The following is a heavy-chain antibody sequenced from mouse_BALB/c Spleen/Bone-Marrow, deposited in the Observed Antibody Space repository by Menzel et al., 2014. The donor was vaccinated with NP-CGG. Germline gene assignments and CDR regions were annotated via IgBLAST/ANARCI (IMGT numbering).Heavy chain of an antibody. CDR3: ARWGYRYDY. Sequence: EVQLVESGAELVKPGASVKLSCTASGLNIKDTYMHWVQQRPEQGLEWIGRIDPANGNAKYDPKFQGKATITADTSSNTAYLQLSSLTSEDTAVYYCARWGYRYDYWGQGTTLTVSS. D-gene: IGHD2-14*01. J-gene: IGHJ2*01. CDR2: IDPANGNA. CDR1: GLNIKDTY. V-gene: IGHV14-3*02.